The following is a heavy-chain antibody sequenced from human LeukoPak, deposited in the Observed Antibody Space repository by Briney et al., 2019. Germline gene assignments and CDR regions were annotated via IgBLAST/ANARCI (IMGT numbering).Heavy chain of an antibody. CDR2: INSDGSST. V-gene: IGHV3-74*01. Sequence: PGGSLRLSCAASGFTFSSYWMHWVRQAPGKGLVWVSRINSDGSSTSYADSVKGRFTISRDNSKNTVFLQMNNLRADDTAVYYCAKHVDYGGNFYLDYWGQGTLVTVSS. D-gene: IGHD4-23*01. CDR1: GFTFSSYW. J-gene: IGHJ4*02. CDR3: AKHVDYGGNFYLDY.